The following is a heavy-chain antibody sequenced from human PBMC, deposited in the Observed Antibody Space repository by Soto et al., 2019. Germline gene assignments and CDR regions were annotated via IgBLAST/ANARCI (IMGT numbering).Heavy chain of an antibody. CDR2: INWNGGST. D-gene: IGHD6-19*01. CDR3: ARLYSSAWYGPGRY. V-gene: IGHV3-20*04. CDR1: GFTFDDYG. Sequence: EVQLVESGGGVVRPGGSLRLSCAASGFTFDDYGMSWVRQAPGKGLEWVSGINWNGGSTGYADSVKGRFTISRDNAKNALFLQMNSLRAEDTALYYCARLYSSAWYGPGRYWGQGTLVTVSS. J-gene: IGHJ4*02.